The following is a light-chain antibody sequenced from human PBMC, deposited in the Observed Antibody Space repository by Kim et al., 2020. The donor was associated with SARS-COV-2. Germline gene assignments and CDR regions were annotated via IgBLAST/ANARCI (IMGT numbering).Light chain of an antibody. CDR2: RDS. J-gene: IGLJ2*01. V-gene: IGLV3-9*01. CDR3: QVWDSSSVV. Sequence: SYELTQPLSVSVALGKTARITCGGNNIGSKNVHWYQQKPGQAPVLVIYRDSNRPSGIPERFSGSNSGNTATLTISRAQAGDEAYYYCQVWDSSSVVFGGGTQLTVL. CDR1: NIGSKN.